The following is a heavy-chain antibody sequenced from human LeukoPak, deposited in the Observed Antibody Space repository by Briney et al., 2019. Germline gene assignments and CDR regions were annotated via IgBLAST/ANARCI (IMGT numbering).Heavy chain of an antibody. CDR2: ISAYNGNT. CDR1: GYTFTSYD. J-gene: IGHJ4*02. Sequence: ASVKVSCKASGYTFTSYDINWVRQATGQGLEWMGWISAYNGNTNYAQKLQGRVTMTTDTSTSTAYMELRSLRSDDTAVYYCARDYYGSGSSYWGQGTLVTVSS. D-gene: IGHD3-10*01. V-gene: IGHV1-18*01. CDR3: ARDYYGSGSSY.